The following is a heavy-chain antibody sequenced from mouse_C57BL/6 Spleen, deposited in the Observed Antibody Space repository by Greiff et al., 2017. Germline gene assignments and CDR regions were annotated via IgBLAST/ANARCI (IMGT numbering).Heavy chain of an antibody. D-gene: IGHD2-4*01. CDR1: GYTFTTYP. J-gene: IGHJ3*01. CDR2: FHPYNDDT. Sequence: VQRVESGAELVKPGPSVNMSCKVSGYTFTTYPFEWLNQKHVKSLMWIGNFHPYNDDTKYNEKFKGKATLTVKKSSSTVYLEVSRLTSDDSAVYYCARGDYDRFAYWGQGTLVTVSA. CDR3: ARGDYDRFAY. V-gene: IGHV1-47*01.